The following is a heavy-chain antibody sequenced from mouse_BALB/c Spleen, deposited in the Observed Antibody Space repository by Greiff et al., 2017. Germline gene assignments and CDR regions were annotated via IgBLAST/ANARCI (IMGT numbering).Heavy chain of an antibody. D-gene: IGHD2-3*01. J-gene: IGHJ2*01. CDR2: INSNGGST. CDR3: ARDNDGYYY. V-gene: IGHV5-6-3*01. CDR1: GFTFSSYG. Sequence: DVKLVESGGGLVQPGGSLKLSCAASGFTFSSYGMSWVRQTPDKRLELVATINSNGGSTYYPDSVKGRFTISRDNAKNTLYLQMSSLKSEDTAMYYCARDNDGYYYWGQGTTLTVSS.